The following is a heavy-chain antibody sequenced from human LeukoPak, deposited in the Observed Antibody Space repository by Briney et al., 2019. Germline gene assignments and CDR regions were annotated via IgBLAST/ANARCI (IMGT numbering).Heavy chain of an antibody. CDR1: GGSISSSSYY. J-gene: IGHJ5*02. V-gene: IGHV4-39*01. CDR3: ASEDNDFWSGYLGLSLFDP. D-gene: IGHD3-3*01. CDR2: IYYSGST. Sequence: PSETLSLTCTVSGGSISSSSYYWGWIRQPPGKGLERIGSIYYSGSTYYNPSLKSRVTISVDTSKNQFSLKLSSVTAADTAVYYCASEDNDFWSGYLGLSLFDPWGQGTLVTVSS.